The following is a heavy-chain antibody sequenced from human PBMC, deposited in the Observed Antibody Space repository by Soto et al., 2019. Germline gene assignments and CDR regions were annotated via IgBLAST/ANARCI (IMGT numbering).Heavy chain of an antibody. CDR2: IKQDGSEK. D-gene: IGHD3-10*01. CDR3: ARGGGGLLWFGELFSAFDY. V-gene: IGHV3-7*01. Sequence: GGSLSLSCAASGFTFSSYWMSWVRQAPGKGLEWVANIKQDGSEKYYVDSVKGRFTISRDNAKNSLYLQMNSLRAEDTAVYYCARGGGGLLWFGELFSAFDYWGQGTLVTVSS. J-gene: IGHJ4*02. CDR1: GFTFSSYW.